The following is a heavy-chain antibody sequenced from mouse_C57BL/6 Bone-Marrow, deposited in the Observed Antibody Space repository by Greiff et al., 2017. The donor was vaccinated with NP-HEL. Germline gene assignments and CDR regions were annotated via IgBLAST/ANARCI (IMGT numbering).Heavy chain of an antibody. Sequence: VQLQQPGAELVMPGASVKLSCKASGYTFTSYWMHWVKQRPGQGLEWIGEIDPSDSYTNYNQKFKGKSTLTVDKSSSTAYMQLSSLTSEDSAVYFCAIHSSPYFDYWGQGTTLTVSS. V-gene: IGHV1-69*01. J-gene: IGHJ2*01. CDR1: GYTFTSYW. D-gene: IGHD1-1*01. CDR2: IDPSDSYT. CDR3: AIHSSPYFDY.